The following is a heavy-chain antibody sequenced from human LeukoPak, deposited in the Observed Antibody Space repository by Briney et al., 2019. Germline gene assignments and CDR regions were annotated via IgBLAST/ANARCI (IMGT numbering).Heavy chain of an antibody. V-gene: IGHV1-18*01. J-gene: IGHJ4*02. CDR1: GYTFTSYG. Sequence: ASVKVSCKASGYTFTSYGISWVRQAPGQGLEWMGWISAYNGNTNYAQKLQGRVTMTTDTSTSTAYMELRSLRSDGTAVYYCAREFYDFWSGPYFDYWGQGTLVTVSS. CDR2: ISAYNGNT. D-gene: IGHD3-3*01. CDR3: AREFYDFWSGPYFDY.